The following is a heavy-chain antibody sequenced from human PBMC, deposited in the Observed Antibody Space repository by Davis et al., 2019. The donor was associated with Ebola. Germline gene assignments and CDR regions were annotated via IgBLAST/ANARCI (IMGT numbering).Heavy chain of an antibody. CDR1: GGTFSSYA. CDR3: AGFGYCSSTSCYMDYYYGMDV. V-gene: IGHV1-69*06. CDR2: IIPIFGTA. D-gene: IGHD2-2*02. Sequence: SVKVSCKASGGTFSSYAISWVRQAPGQGLEWMGGIIPIFGTANYAQKFQGRVTITADKSTSTAYMELSSLRSEDTAVYYCAGFGYCSSTSCYMDYYYGMDVWGQGTTVTVSS. J-gene: IGHJ6*02.